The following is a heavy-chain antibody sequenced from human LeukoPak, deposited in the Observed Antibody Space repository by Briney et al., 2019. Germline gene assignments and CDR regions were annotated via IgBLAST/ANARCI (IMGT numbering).Heavy chain of an antibody. V-gene: IGHV3-30-3*01. D-gene: IGHD5-24*01. CDR2: ISYDGSNK. Sequence: GGSLRLSCAASGFTFSSYAMHWVRQAPGKGLEWVAVISYDGSNKYYADSVKGRFTISRDNSKNKLYLQMNSLRAEDTAVYYCARDGGVGDGYEAIDYWGQGTLVTASS. CDR3: ARDGGVGDGYEAIDY. J-gene: IGHJ4*02. CDR1: GFTFSSYA.